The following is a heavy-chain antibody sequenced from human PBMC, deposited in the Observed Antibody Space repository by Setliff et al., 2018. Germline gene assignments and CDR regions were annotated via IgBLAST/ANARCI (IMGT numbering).Heavy chain of an antibody. J-gene: IGHJ6*02. Sequence: SETLSLTCNVSGVSFSSYYWSWIRQAPGKGLESLGYIQNSGGINYNPSLKSRVTISVDTSTNQFSLKLTSVTAADTAVYYCARLSWNGLRYFGLDVWGQGTTVTVSS. V-gene: IGHV4-59*01. CDR3: ARLSWNGLRYFGLDV. CDR2: IQNSGGI. CDR1: GVSFSSYY. D-gene: IGHD3-3*01.